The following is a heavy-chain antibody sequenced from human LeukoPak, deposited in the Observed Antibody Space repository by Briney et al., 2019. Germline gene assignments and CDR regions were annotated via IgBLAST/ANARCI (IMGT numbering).Heavy chain of an antibody. CDR2: MWADGSKT. D-gene: IGHD1-26*01. J-gene: IGHJ2*01. V-gene: IGHV3-33*01. Sequence: PGGSLRLPCTASGFPLSNYGMHWVRQAPGKGLELVALMWADGSKTSYANSVKGRFTISRDISRNTLYLQMNSLRAEDTALYYCARDADTSAFYWYFDLWGRGTLVTVSS. CDR1: GFPLSNYG. CDR3: ARDADTSAFYWYFDL.